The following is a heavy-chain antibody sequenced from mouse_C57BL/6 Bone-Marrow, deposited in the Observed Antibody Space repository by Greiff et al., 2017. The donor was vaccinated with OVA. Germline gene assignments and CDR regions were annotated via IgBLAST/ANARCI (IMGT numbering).Heavy chain of an antibody. V-gene: IGHV1-69*01. J-gene: IGHJ3*01. D-gene: IGHD2-3*01. CDR2: IDPSDSYT. CDR1: GYTFTSYW. CDR3: AISYDGYYGFAY. Sequence: QVQLQQPGAELVMPGASVKLSCKASGYTFTSYWMHWVKQRPGQGLEWIGEIDPSDSYTNYNQKFKGKSTLTVDKSSSTAYMQLSSLTSEDSAVYYCAISYDGYYGFAYWGQGTLVTVSA.